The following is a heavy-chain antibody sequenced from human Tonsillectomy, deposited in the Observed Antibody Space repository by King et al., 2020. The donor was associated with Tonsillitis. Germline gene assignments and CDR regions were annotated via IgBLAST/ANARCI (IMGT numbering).Heavy chain of an antibody. J-gene: IGHJ4*02. V-gene: IGHV5-10-1*03. CDR1: GYSFTSYW. Sequence: QLVQSGAEVKKPGESLRISCKGSGYSFTSYWITWVRQMPGKGLECMGRIDPSDSYTKYSPSFQGHVTISADKSISTAYLQWSSLKASDTAMYYCARPGSSNWYMDWVQGTLVTVSS. CDR3: ARPGSSNWYMD. CDR2: IDPSDSYT. D-gene: IGHD6-13*01.